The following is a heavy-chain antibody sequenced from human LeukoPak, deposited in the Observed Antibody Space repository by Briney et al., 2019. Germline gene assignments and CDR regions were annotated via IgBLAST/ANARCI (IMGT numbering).Heavy chain of an antibody. CDR2: IYSGGST. J-gene: IGHJ4*02. CDR1: GFTVSSNY. D-gene: IGHD2-15*01. Sequence: GGSLRLSCAASGFTVSSNYMSWVRQAPGKGLEWVSVIYSGGSTYYADSVKGRFTISRDNSKNTLYLQMNSLRAEDTAVNYCARYRGGDYFDYWGQGTLVTASS. V-gene: IGHV3-53*01. CDR3: ARYRGGDYFDY.